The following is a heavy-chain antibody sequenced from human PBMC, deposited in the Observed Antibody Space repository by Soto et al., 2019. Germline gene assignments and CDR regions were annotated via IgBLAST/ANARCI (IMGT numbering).Heavy chain of an antibody. V-gene: IGHV4-34*01. J-gene: IGHJ4*02. CDR1: GGSFSGYY. D-gene: IGHD3-22*01. CDR3: ARVTYDSSGYYYSTFDY. CDR2: INHSGST. Sequence: ETLSLTCAVYGGSFSGYYWSWIRQPPGKGLEWIGEINHSGSTNYNPSLKSRVTISVDTSKNQFSLKLSSVTAADTAVYYCARVTYDSSGYYYSTFDYWGQGTLVTVSS.